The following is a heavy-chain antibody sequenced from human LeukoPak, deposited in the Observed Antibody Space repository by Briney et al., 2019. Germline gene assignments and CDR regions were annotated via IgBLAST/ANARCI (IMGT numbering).Heavy chain of an antibody. V-gene: IGHV4-59*08. CDR3: ARRRDFFDY. Sequence: SETLSLTCTVSGGSISSYYWSWIRQPPGKGLEWIGYIYYSGSTNYNPSLKSRVTISVDTSKNQFSLKLSSVTAGDTAVYYCARRRDFFDYWGQGTLVTVSS. J-gene: IGHJ4*02. D-gene: IGHD2/OR15-2a*01. CDR2: IYYSGST. CDR1: GGSISSYY.